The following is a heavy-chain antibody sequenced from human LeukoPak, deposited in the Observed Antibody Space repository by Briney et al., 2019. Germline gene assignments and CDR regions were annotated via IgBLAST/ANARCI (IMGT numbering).Heavy chain of an antibody. CDR2: LSSTSSTI. Sequence: GGSLRLSCAASGFPFSTYSMNWVRQAPGKGLEWVSYLSSTSSTIHYADSVKGRFTIPRDNAKNSLYLQMNSLRAEDTAVYYCVRDFTVTSADHWGQGTLVTVSS. D-gene: IGHD4-17*01. CDR3: VRDFTVTSADH. J-gene: IGHJ4*02. V-gene: IGHV3-48*01. CDR1: GFPFSTYS.